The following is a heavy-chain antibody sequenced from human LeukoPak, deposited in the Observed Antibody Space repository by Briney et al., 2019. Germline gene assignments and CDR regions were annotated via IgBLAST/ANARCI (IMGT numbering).Heavy chain of an antibody. J-gene: IGHJ2*01. CDR1: GYTFTGYY. CDR2: INPNSGGT. Sequence: ASVKVSCKASGYTFTGYYMHWVRQAPGQGLEWMGWINPNSGGTNYAQKFQGRVTMTRDTSISTAYMELSRLRSDDTAVYYCARGEAFTMIVVAKYWYFDLWGRGTLVTVSS. CDR3: ARGEAFTMIVVAKYWYFDL. D-gene: IGHD3-22*01. V-gene: IGHV1-2*02.